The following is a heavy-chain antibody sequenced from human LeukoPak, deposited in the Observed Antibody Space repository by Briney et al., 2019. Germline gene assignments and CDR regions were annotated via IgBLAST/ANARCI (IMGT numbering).Heavy chain of an antibody. CDR3: ARVGYCSGGSCYSGDYYYYYYMDV. D-gene: IGHD2-15*01. V-gene: IGHV1-18*01. Sequence: ASVKVSCKASGYTFTSYGISWVRQAPGQGLEWMGWISAYNANTNYAQKLQGRVTMTTDTSTSTAYMELRSLRSDDTAVYYCARVGYCSGGSCYSGDYYYYYYMDVWGKGTTVTISS. CDR2: ISAYNANT. CDR1: GYTFTSYG. J-gene: IGHJ6*03.